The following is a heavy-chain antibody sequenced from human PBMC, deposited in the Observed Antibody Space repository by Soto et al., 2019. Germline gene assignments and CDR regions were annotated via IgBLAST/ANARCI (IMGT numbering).Heavy chain of an antibody. CDR1: GYSFAGYW. CDR2: IDPSDSQT. V-gene: IGHV5-10-1*01. CDR3: ARQIYDSDTGPNFQYYFDS. Sequence: GESLKISCKGSGYSFAGYWITWVRQKPGKGLEWMGRIDPSDSQTYYSPSFRGHVTISATKSITTVFLQWSSLRASDTAMYYCARQIYDSDTGPNFQYYFDSWGQGTPVTVAS. D-gene: IGHD3-22*01. J-gene: IGHJ4*02.